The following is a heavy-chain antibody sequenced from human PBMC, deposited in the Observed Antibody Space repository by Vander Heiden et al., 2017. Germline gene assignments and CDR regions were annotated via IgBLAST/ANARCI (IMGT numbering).Heavy chain of an antibody. Sequence: EVQLVESGGGLVKPGGSLSLSCAASGFTFSSYSMTWVRQAPGKGLEWVSAISSSSSYIYYADSVKGRFTISRDNAKNSLYLQMNSLRAEDTAVYYCARGERSAAGTGDYWGQGTLVTVSS. V-gene: IGHV3-21*01. CDR1: GFTFSSYS. CDR2: ISSSSSYI. CDR3: ARGERSAAGTGDY. D-gene: IGHD6-13*01. J-gene: IGHJ4*02.